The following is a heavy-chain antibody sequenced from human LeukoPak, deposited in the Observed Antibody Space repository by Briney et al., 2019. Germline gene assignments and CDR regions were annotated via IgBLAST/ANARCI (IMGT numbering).Heavy chain of an antibody. J-gene: IGHJ4*02. Sequence: PGGSLRLSCAASGFTFSSYWMSWVRQAPGKGLEWVANIKQDGSEKYYVDSVKGRFTISRDNAKNSLYLQMNSLRAEDTAVYYCARDHSPWYSSGWYGGFDYWGQGTLVTVSS. D-gene: IGHD6-19*01. V-gene: IGHV3-7*01. CDR2: IKQDGSEK. CDR1: GFTFSSYW. CDR3: ARDHSPWYSSGWYGGFDY.